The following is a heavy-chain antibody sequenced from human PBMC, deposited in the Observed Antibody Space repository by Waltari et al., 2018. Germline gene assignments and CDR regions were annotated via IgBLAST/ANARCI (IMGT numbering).Heavy chain of an antibody. CDR3: ARDLLVSFFLAATSLSYLTF. D-gene: IGHD2-15*01. J-gene: IGHJ6*02. Sequence: QVQLVQSGAEVKKPGSSVKVSCKASGGTFSSYALSWVRPAPGHGLEWMGRIIPILGIANYAQKFQGRVTITALKSTGTAYMELSSLTAEDTAVYYCARDLLVSFFLAATSLSYLTFWGQGTTVTVSS. CDR2: IIPILGIA. CDR1: GGTFSSYA. V-gene: IGHV1-69*04.